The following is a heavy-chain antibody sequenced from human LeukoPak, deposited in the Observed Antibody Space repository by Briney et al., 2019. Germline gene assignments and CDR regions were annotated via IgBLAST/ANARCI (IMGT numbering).Heavy chain of an antibody. CDR1: GLTFISYA. D-gene: IGHD3-9*01. J-gene: IGHJ4*02. V-gene: IGHV3-23*01. Sequence: GSLILSCATTGLTFISYAMSGVHQAPGKGLEWVSGIEGSGCNTYYADSVKGRFTISRDNSKNTLYLQMNSLRTEDTAVYYCAKAEGYDILTGLDYWGQGTLVTVSS. CDR3: AKAEGYDILTGLDY. CDR2: IEGSGCNT.